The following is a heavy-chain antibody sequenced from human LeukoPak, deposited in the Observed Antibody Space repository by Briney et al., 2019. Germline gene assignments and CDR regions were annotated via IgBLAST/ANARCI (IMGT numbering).Heavy chain of an antibody. V-gene: IGHV3-74*01. D-gene: IGHD6-13*01. CDR3: ARGGTVSSWYLFDH. CDR1: GFTFSTYW. Sequence: PGGSLRLSCAASGFTFSTYWMHWVRQAPGKGLVWVSRINEDATSTDYADSVKGRFTISRDNAKNTLYLQMNSLGSEDTAVYYCARGGTVSSWYLFDHRGQGTLVTVSS. J-gene: IGHJ4*02. CDR2: INEDATST.